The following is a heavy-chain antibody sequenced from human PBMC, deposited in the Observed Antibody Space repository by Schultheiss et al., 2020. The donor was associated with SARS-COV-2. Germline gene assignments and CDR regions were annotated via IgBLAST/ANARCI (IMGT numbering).Heavy chain of an antibody. V-gene: IGHV3-30*14. J-gene: IGHJ6*02. CDR1: GFTFSSYA. CDR3: ARVRSRYSSGWYYYYYGMDV. Sequence: GGSLRLSCAASGFTFSSYAMHWVRQAPGKGLEWVAVISYDGSNKYYADSVKGRFTISRENAKNSLYLQMNSLRAGDTAVYYCARVRSRYSSGWYYYYYGMDVWGQGTTVTVSS. D-gene: IGHD6-19*01. CDR2: ISYDGSNK.